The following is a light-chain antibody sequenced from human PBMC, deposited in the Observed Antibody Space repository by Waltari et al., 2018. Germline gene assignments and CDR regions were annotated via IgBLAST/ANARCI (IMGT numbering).Light chain of an antibody. V-gene: IGKV3-15*01. Sequence: EVVMTQSPATLSVSPGEGATVSCRASQSVRSNVAWYQQTPGHAPRLLIYGASTRAPGIPDRFSGSGSGTEFILTISSLQSEDFAVYYCQQYNNWPPWTFGQGTKVEIK. CDR2: GAS. CDR1: QSVRSN. J-gene: IGKJ1*01. CDR3: QQYNNWPPWT.